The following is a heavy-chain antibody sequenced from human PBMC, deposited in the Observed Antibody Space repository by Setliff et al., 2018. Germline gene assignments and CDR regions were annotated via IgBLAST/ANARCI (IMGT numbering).Heavy chain of an antibody. CDR2: IKQDGSQK. CDR1: GFTFGSYW. D-gene: IGHD2-15*01. J-gene: IGHJ4*02. V-gene: IGHV3-7*01. CDR3: ARTCSGSGCYAGLES. Sequence: LRLSCAASGFTFGSYWMSWVRQAPGKGLEWVANIKQDGSQKYSADSVKGRFTISRDNSKNTLYLQMNSLRPEDTAVYYCARTCSGSGCYAGLESWGQGTPVTVSS.